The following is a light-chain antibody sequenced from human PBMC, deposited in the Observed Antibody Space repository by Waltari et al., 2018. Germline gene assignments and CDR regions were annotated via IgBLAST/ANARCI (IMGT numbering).Light chain of an antibody. CDR3: QQYNNWPQT. CDR2: GAS. V-gene: IGKV3-15*01. CDR1: QSVSSN. J-gene: IGKJ2*01. Sequence: EIVMTQSPATLSVSPGERATLSCRASQSVSSNLAWYQQKPGQAPRLLISGASTSATGNPARFSGSGSGTEFTLTISSMQSEEFAVYYCQQYNNWPQTFGQGTKLEIK.